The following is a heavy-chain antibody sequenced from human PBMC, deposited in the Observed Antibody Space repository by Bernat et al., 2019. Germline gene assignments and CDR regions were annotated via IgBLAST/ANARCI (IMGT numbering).Heavy chain of an antibody. D-gene: IGHD1-26*01. J-gene: IGHJ5*02. CDR1: GFTFSNAW. Sequence: EVQLVESGGGLVKPGGSLRLSCAASGFTFSNAWMNWVRQAPGKGLEWVGRIKSKTDGGKTDYAAPVKGRFTISRDDSKNTLYLQMNSLKTEDTAVYYCTTDPGATLATWGQGTLVTVSS. CDR2: IKSKTDGGKT. V-gene: IGHV3-15*07. CDR3: TTDPGATLAT.